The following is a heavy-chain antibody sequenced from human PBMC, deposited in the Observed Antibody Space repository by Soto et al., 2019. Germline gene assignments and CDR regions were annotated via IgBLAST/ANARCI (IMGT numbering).Heavy chain of an antibody. CDR3: AKDERITMVRGVIGGMDV. D-gene: IGHD3-10*01. J-gene: IGHJ6*02. Sequence: QVQLVESGGGVVQPGRSLRLSCAASGFTFSSYGMHWVRQAPGKGLEWVAVISYDGSNKYYADSVKGRFTISRDNSQNTLYLQMNSLRAEDTAVYYCAKDERITMVRGVIGGMDVWGQGTTVTVSS. CDR1: GFTFSSYG. CDR2: ISYDGSNK. V-gene: IGHV3-30*18.